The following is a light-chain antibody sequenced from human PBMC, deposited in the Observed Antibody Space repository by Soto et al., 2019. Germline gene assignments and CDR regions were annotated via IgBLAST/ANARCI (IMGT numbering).Light chain of an antibody. J-gene: IGKJ2*01. Sequence: IVMTQSPATLSVSPGDTATLSCRATQSVRGNLAWYQQKPGQAPRLLIYDTSTRATGIPARFTGSGSGTEFTLTISSLQSEDFAVYYCQQYNNWYTFGQGTKLEIK. CDR1: QSVRGN. CDR2: DTS. V-gene: IGKV3D-15*01. CDR3: QQYNNWYT.